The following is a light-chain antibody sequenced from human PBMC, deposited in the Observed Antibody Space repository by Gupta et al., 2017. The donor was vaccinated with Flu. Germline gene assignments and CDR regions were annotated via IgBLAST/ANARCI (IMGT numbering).Light chain of an antibody. CDR1: TSDVGSYNL. V-gene: IGLV2-23*02. J-gene: IGLJ1*01. CDR2: EDA. CDR3: SSYAGRGTFGYV. Sequence: SALTQPASVSGSPGQSITIPCTGTTSDVGSYNLVSWYQQHPGKAPKLMIYEDAKRHSGVSYRFSGSKSDNTASLTISGLQAEDEADYYCSSYAGRGTFGYVFGTGTKVTVL.